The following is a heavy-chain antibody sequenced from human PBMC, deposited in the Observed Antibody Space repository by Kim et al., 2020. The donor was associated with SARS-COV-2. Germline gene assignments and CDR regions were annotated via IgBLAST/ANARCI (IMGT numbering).Heavy chain of an antibody. CDR2: INSDGSST. D-gene: IGHD6-19*01. CDR3: ARDGIAVAWASPYAFDI. Sequence: GGSLRLSCAASGFTFSSYWMHWVRQAPGKGLVWVSRINSDGSSTSYADSVKGRFTISRDNAKNTLYLQMNSLRAEDTAVYYCARDGIAVAWASPYAFDIWGPGTMVTVSS. CDR1: GFTFSSYW. V-gene: IGHV3-74*01. J-gene: IGHJ3*02.